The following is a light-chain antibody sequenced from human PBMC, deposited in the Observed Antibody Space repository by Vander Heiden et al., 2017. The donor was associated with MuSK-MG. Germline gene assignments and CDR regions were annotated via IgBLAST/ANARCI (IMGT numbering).Light chain of an antibody. CDR1: QSVSSY. V-gene: IGKV3-11*01. Sequence: EIVLTQSPATLSLSPGERATLSCRASQSVSSYLAWYQQKPGQAPRLLIYDASNRATGIPDRFSGSGSGTDFTLTISSLEPEDFAVYYCQQRSNPMSFGQGTRLEIK. CDR3: QQRSNPMS. CDR2: DAS. J-gene: IGKJ5*01.